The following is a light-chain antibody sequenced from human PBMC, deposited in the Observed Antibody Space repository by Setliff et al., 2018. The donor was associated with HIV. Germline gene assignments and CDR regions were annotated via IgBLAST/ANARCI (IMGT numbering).Light chain of an antibody. CDR3: CSYAGAYTYI. CDR1: SSDIGAYNY. J-gene: IGLJ1*01. V-gene: IGLV2-11*01. CDR2: DVS. Sequence: QSALAQPRSVSGSPGQSVTLSCTGSSSDIGAYNYVSWYQQYPGKAPKLIIYDVSKRPSGVPDRFSGSKSGDTASLTISGLQSEDEADYYCCSYAGAYTYIFGSGTKV.